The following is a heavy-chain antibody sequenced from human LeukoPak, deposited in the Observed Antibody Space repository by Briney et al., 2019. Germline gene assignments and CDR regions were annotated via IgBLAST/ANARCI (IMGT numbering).Heavy chain of an antibody. CDR3: ARGSGVHYGDSTDY. D-gene: IGHD4-17*01. V-gene: IGHV3-30*04. J-gene: IGHJ4*02. CDR1: GFTFSSYA. Sequence: PGGSLRLSCAASGFTFSSYAMHWVRQAPGKGLEWVAVISYDGSNKYYADSVKGRFTISRDNSKNTLYLQMNSLRAEDTAVYYCARGSGVHYGDSTDYWGQGTLVTVSS. CDR2: ISYDGSNK.